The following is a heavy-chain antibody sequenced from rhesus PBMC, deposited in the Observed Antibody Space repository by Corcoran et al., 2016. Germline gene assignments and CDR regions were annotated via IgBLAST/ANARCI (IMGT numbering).Heavy chain of an antibody. CDR3: ALEPYYNIWTAYYTT. D-gene: IGHD3-3*01. J-gene: IGHJ4*01. CDR1: GGSVSDSYY. CDR2: IYGGTGIT. V-gene: IGHV4S7*01. Sequence: QVQLQESGPGLVKPSETLSLTCAVSGGSVSDSYYWNRIRQPPGKGLEWIGNIYGGTGITSSYPSLKSRVTSSKDTSKNQFSLRLNSVTAADTAVYYCALEPYYNIWTAYYTTWGQGVLVTVSS.